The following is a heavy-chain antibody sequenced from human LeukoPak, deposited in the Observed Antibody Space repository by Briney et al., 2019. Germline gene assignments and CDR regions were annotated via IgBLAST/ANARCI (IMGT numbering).Heavy chain of an antibody. J-gene: IGHJ4*02. D-gene: IGHD3-16*02. V-gene: IGHV5-51*01. CDR2: IYPGDSDT. CDR1: GYSFTSYW. Sequence: GESLKISCKGSGYSFTSYWIGWVRQMPGKGLEWMGIIYPGDSDTRYSPSFQGQVTISADKSISTAYLQWSSLKASDTAMYYCARTYYDYVWGSYRYGLDYWGQGTLVTVPS. CDR3: ARTYYDYVWGSYRYGLDY.